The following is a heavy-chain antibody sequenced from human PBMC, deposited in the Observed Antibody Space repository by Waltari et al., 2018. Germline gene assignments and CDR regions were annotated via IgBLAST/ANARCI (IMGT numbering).Heavy chain of an antibody. CDR1: GGSISSYY. CDR3: ASRYYDVWTREEAHLIGGLNDALDI. D-gene: IGHD3-3*01. Sequence: QVQLQESGPGLVKPSETLSLTCTVSGGSISSYYWSWIRQPAGKGLEWIGRIYTSERTSYSAASKSGVTTSVDTSRNEFSLKLSSVTAAETAVYYCASRYYDVWTREEAHLIGGLNDALDIWGQGTMVTVSS. V-gene: IGHV4-4*07. J-gene: IGHJ3*02. CDR2: IYTSERT.